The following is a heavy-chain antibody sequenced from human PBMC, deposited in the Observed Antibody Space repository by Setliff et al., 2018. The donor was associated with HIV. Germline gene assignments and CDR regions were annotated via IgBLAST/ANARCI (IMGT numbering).Heavy chain of an antibody. D-gene: IGHD3-3*01. Sequence: SETLSLTCAVSGYSISSGYYWGWIRQPPGKGLEWIGSIYHSGSTYYNPSLKSRVTISVDTSKNQFSLKLSSVTAADTAVYYCARGSGDYWSGYYLRWFDPWGQGTLVTVSS. CDR1: GYSISSGYY. J-gene: IGHJ5*02. CDR2: IYHSGST. CDR3: ARGSGDYWSGYYLRWFDP. V-gene: IGHV4-38-2*01.